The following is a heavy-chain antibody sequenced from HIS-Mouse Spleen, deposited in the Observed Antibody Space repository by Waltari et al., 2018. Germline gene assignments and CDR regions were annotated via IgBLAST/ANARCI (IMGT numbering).Heavy chain of an antibody. J-gene: IGHJ3*02. CDR3: ARHPEIAAAVGAFDI. D-gene: IGHD6-13*01. Sequence: QVQLVQSGAEVKKPGSSVKVSCKASGGTFSSYAISWVRQAPGQGLEWMGRSIPSHGRANYAQKFQGRVTITADKSTSTAYMELSSLRSEDTAVYYCARHPEIAAAVGAFDIWGQGTMVTVSS. V-gene: IGHV1-69*04. CDR2: SIPSHGRA. CDR1: GGTFSSYA.